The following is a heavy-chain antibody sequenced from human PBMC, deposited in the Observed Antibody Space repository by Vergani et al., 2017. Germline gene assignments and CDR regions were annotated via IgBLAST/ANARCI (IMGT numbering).Heavy chain of an antibody. CDR2: INTNTGNP. CDR1: GYTFTSYA. Sequence: QVQLVQSGSELKKPGASVKVSCKASGYTFTSYAVHWVRQAPGQGLECMGWINTNTGNPTYAQGFTGRFVFSSVTSVSTAYLQISSLKAEDTAVYYCARGTLWFGTTNFGFEPWGQGTLVTVSS. CDR3: ARGTLWFGTTNFGFEP. D-gene: IGHD3-10*01. J-gene: IGHJ5*02. V-gene: IGHV7-4-1*02.